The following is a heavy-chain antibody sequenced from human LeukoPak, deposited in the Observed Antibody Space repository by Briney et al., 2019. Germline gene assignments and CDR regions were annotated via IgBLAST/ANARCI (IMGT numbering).Heavy chain of an antibody. D-gene: IGHD6-13*01. CDR1: GGSISSGDYY. J-gene: IGHJ5*02. CDR2: IYYSGST. CDR3: ARGKGRIAAAGTGIWFDP. Sequence: SETLSLTCTVSGGSISSGDYYWSWIRQPPGKGLEWIGYIYYSGSTYYNPSLKSRVTISVDTSKNQFSLKLSSVTAADTAVYYCARGKGRIAAAGTGIWFDPWGQGTLVTVSS. V-gene: IGHV4-30-4*08.